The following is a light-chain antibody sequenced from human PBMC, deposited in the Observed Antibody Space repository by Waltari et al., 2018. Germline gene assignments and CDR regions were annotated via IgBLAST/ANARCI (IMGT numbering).Light chain of an antibody. V-gene: IGKV4-1*01. CDR1: QSVLYSSHIKNY. J-gene: IGKJ2*01. CDR3: QQYYTAPYT. Sequence: DIVMTQSPDSLAVSLGERATINCKSSQSVLYSSHIKNYLAWYQQKPGQAPKLLIYWASARESGVPDRFSGSGSGTAVTLTISSLQAEDVAVYYCQQYYTAPYTFGQGTKVEIK. CDR2: WAS.